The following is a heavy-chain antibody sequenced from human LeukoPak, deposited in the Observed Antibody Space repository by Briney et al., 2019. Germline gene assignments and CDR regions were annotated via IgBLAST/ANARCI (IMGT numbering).Heavy chain of an antibody. CDR3: ARVTYYGSGSYYKASDY. V-gene: IGHV4-4*07. Sequence: SETLSLTCTVSGGSISSYYWSWIRQPAGKGLEWIGRIYTSGSTNYNPSLKSRVTMSVDTSKNQFSLKLSSVTAADTAVYYCARVTYYGSGSYYKASDYWGQGTLVTVSS. CDR1: GGSISSYY. CDR2: IYTSGST. D-gene: IGHD3-10*01. J-gene: IGHJ4*02.